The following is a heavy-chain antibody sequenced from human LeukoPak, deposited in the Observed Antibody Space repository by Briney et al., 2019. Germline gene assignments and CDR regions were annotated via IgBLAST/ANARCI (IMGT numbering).Heavy chain of an antibody. CDR3: ARDGFDPTGPIPYDY. J-gene: IGHJ4*02. CDR2: ISSSSSTI. Sequence: PGGSLRLSCAASGFTFSSYSMNWVRQAPGKGLEWVSYISSSSSTIYYADSVKGRFTISRDNAKNSLYLQMNSLRDEDTAVYYCARDGFDPTGPIPYDYWGQGTLVTVSS. CDR1: GFTFSSYS. D-gene: IGHD3-9*01. V-gene: IGHV3-48*02.